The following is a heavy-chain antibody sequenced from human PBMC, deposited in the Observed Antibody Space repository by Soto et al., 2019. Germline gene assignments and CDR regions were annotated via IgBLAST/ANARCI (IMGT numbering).Heavy chain of an antibody. CDR1: GFTFSSYA. CDR2: ISGSGGST. V-gene: IGHV3-23*01. Sequence: GGSLRLSCAASGFTFSSYAMSWVRQAPGKGLEWVSAISGSGGSTYYADSVKGRFTISRDNSKNTLYLQMNSLRAEDTAVYYCANTQAGTTYHAEQKKRDWFDPWGQGTLVTVSS. J-gene: IGHJ5*02. CDR3: ANTQAGTTYHAEQKKRDWFDP. D-gene: IGHD1-1*01.